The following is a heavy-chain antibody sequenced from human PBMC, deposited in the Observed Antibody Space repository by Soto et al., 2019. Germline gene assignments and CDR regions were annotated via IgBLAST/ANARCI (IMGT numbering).Heavy chain of an antibody. CDR3: ARVVRYYGMDV. Sequence: QVQLVQSGTEVKKPGSSVNVSCKASGGTFSSYTISWVRQAPGQGLEWMGRIIPMLGITNYAQKFQGRVTFTTDKSTGTAYMELSSLRSEDTAIYYCARVVRYYGMDVWSQGTPVPVSS. D-gene: IGHD2-15*01. CDR2: IIPMLGIT. V-gene: IGHV1-69*02. CDR1: GGTFSSYT. J-gene: IGHJ6*02.